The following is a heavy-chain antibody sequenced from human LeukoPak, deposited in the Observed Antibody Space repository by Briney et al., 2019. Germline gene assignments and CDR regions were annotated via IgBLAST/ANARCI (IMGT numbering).Heavy chain of an antibody. D-gene: IGHD5-12*01. Sequence: SETLSLTCNVSGVSITSIDFYWGWIRQPPGKGLEWIGSIYYSGSTCYNPSLKSRLTISLDTSKNHFSLKLSSVTAADTAVYYCAKDRGYDELFDYWGQGTLVTVSS. CDR3: AKDRGYDELFDY. CDR1: GVSITSIDFY. CDR2: IYYSGST. V-gene: IGHV4-39*07. J-gene: IGHJ4*02.